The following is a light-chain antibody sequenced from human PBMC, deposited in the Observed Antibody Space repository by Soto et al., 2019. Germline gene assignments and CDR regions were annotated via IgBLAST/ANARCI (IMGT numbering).Light chain of an antibody. CDR3: CSFEGTSTGV. V-gene: IGLV2-23*01. Sequence: QSVLTQPASVSGSPGQSITISCTGTSSDIGSYNLVSWYQQHPGKAPKLIIYEGSKRPSGISSHFSGSKSGNTASLTISGLQAEDEADYFCCSFEGTSTGVVGGGTKLTVL. CDR1: SSDIGSYNL. J-gene: IGLJ2*01. CDR2: EGS.